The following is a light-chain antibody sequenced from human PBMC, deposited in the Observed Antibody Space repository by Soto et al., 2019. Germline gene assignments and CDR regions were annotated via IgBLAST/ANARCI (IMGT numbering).Light chain of an antibody. CDR2: ANS. CDR1: SSNIGAGYD. J-gene: IGLJ1*01. CDR3: QSYDRSLSGFYV. V-gene: IGLV1-40*01. Sequence: QSVLTQPPSVSGSPGQRVTISCTGSSSNIGAGYDVHWYQQLPGTAPKLLIYANSYRPSGVPDRFSGSKSGTSASLAITGLQTDDEADYYCQSYDRSLSGFYVFGTGTKVPAL.